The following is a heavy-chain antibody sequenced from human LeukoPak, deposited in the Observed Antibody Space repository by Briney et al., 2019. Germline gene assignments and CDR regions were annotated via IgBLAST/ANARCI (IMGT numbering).Heavy chain of an antibody. CDR2: IYYSGTT. CDR1: GGSMSSYY. CDR3: ARAPYSSTWYLEYFDF. Sequence: SETLSLTCTVSGGSMSSYYWTWIRQPPGKGLEWGGYIYYSGTTKYNPSLKSRVTISLDTSKNQFSLELSSVTAADTAVYYCARAPYSSTWYLEYFDFWGEGTLVTVSS. D-gene: IGHD6-13*01. V-gene: IGHV4-59*01. J-gene: IGHJ4*02.